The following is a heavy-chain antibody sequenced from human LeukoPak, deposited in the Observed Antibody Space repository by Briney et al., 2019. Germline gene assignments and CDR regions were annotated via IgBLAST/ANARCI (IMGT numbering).Heavy chain of an antibody. Sequence: EASVKVSCKASGGTFSSYAISWVRQAPGQGLEWMGGIIPIFGTANYAQKFQGRVTITADESTSTAYMELSSLRSEDTAVYYCARARTYYYSMDVWGQGTTVTVSS. CDR3: ARARTYYYSMDV. CDR2: IIPIFGTA. CDR1: GGTFSSYA. J-gene: IGHJ6*02. V-gene: IGHV1-69*13.